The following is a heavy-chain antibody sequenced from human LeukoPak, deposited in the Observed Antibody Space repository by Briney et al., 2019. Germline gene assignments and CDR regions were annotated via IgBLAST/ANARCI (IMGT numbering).Heavy chain of an antibody. CDR2: ISAYNGNT. CDR1: GYTFTSYG. J-gene: IGHJ4*02. D-gene: IGHD3-9*01. Sequence: ASVKVSCKASGYTFTSYGISWVRQAPGQGLEWMGWISAYNGNTNYAQKLQGRVTMTTDTSTSTAYMELRSLRSDDTAVYYCARDPLYYDILTGYYTDHPFDYWGQGTLVTVSS. V-gene: IGHV1-18*01. CDR3: ARDPLYYDILTGYYTDHPFDY.